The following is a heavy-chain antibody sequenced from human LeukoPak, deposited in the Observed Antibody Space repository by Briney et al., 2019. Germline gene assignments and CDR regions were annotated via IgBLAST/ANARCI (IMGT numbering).Heavy chain of an antibody. D-gene: IGHD6-6*01. J-gene: IGHJ4*02. CDR1: GYTFTGYY. CDR3: ARGSSSSGLLLDY. V-gene: IGHV1-2*02. CDR2: INPNSGGT. Sequence: ASVKVSCKASGYTFTGYYMHWVRQAPGQGLEWMGWINPNSGGTNYAQKFQGRVTMTRDTSISTAYMELSRLRSDDTAVYYCARGSSSSGLLLDYWGQGTLVTVSS.